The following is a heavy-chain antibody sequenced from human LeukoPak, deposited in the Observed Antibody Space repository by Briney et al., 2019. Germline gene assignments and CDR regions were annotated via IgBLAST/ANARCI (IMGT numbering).Heavy chain of an antibody. D-gene: IGHD1-26*01. CDR1: GYTFTSYD. V-gene: IGHV1-8*01. J-gene: IGHJ5*02. CDR2: MNPNSGNT. Sequence: ASVKVSCKASGYTFTSYDINWVRQATGQGLEWMGWMNPNSGNTGYAQKFQGRVTITRNTSISTAYMELSSLRSEDTAVYYCARGTGELPRHNWFDPWGQGTLVTVSS. CDR3: ARGTGELPRHNWFDP.